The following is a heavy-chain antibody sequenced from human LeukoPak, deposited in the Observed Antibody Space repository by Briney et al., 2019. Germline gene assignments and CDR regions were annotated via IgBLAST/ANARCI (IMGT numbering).Heavy chain of an antibody. V-gene: IGHV4-4*07. CDR3: ARLRYSSSTTYYFDY. Sequence: SETLSLTCTVSGGSISSYYWSWIRQPAGKGLEWIGRIYTSGSTNYNPSLKSRVTISVDTSKNQFSLKLSSVTAADTAVYYCARLRYSSSTTYYFDYWGQGTLVTASS. CDR1: GGSISSYY. D-gene: IGHD6-6*01. J-gene: IGHJ4*02. CDR2: IYTSGST.